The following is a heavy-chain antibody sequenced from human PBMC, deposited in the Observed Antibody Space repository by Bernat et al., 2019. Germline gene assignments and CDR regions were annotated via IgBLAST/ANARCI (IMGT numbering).Heavy chain of an antibody. Sequence: QVQLVESGGGVVQPGRSLRLSCAASGFTFSSYGMHWVRQAPGKGLEWVAVISYDGSNKYYADSVKGRFTISRDNSKNTLYPQMNSLRAEDTAVYYCGGSYRSALYWGQGTLVTVSS. V-gene: IGHV3-30*03. D-gene: IGHD3-16*02. CDR2: ISYDGSNK. J-gene: IGHJ4*02. CDR1: GFTFSSYG. CDR3: GGSYRSALY.